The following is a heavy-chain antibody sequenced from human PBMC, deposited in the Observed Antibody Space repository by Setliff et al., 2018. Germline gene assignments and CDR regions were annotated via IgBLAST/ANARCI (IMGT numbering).Heavy chain of an antibody. D-gene: IGHD3-16*01. CDR3: TRSRAPRVVLAADFDF. J-gene: IGHJ4*02. CDR2: ISPYSGET. V-gene: IGHV1-18*01. CDR1: GFSFTTFG. Sequence: WASVKVSCKTSGFSFTTFGFSWVRQAPGQGLEWMGWISPYSGETNYAQKFQDRLSVTGDTSSKTTYMELRSLTSDDTAVYFCTRSRAPRVVLAADFDFWGQGTLVTVSS.